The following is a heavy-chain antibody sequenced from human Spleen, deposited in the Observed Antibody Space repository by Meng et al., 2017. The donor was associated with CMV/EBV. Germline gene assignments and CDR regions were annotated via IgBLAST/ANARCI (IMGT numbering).Heavy chain of an antibody. CDR2: IRYDGSKK. V-gene: IGHV3-30*02. CDR3: ARDRDTSCYSCGMAV. CDR1: EFSFSTYG. D-gene: IGHD2-2*01. Sequence: GGSLRLSCATSEFSFSTYGMHWVRQAPGKGLEWVAFIRYDGSKKYYSDSVRGRFTISRDNSRDTLYLQMDSLRAEDTAVYYCARDRDTSCYSCGMAVWGQGTTVTVSS. J-gene: IGHJ6*02.